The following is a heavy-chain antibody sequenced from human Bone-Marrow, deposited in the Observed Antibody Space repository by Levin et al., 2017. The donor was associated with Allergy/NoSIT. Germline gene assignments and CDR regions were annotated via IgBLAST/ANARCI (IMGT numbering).Heavy chain of an antibody. V-gene: IGHV3-9*01. CDR3: AKDRNSSGWYNEWGY. D-gene: IGHD6-19*01. Sequence: PGGSLRLSCAASGFTFDDYAMHWVRQAPGKGLEWVSGISWNSGSIGYADSVKGRFTISRDNAKNSLYLQMNSLRAEDTALYYCAKDRNSSGWYNEWGYWGQGTLVTVSS. J-gene: IGHJ4*02. CDR1: GFTFDDYA. CDR2: ISWNSGSI.